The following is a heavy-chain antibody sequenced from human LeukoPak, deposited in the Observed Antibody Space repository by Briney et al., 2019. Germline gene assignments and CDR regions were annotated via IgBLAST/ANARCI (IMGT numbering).Heavy chain of an antibody. CDR3: ARDHSSSPYFDY. CDR1: GGTFSSYA. J-gene: IGHJ4*02. CDR2: IIPILGIA. Sequence: SVKVSCKASGGTFSSYAISWVRQAPGQGLEWMGRIIPILGIANYAQKFQGRVTITADESTTTAYVELSSLRSEDTAVYYCARDHSSSPYFDYWGQGTLVTVSS. V-gene: IGHV1-69*04. D-gene: IGHD6-6*01.